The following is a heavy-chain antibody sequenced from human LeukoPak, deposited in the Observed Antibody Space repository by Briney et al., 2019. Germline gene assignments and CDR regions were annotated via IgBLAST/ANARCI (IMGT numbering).Heavy chain of an antibody. V-gene: IGHV3-53*01. CDR2: ILGGGST. J-gene: IGHJ4*02. D-gene: IGHD5-12*01. CDR1: GFSVSSTY. Sequence: GGSLRLSCGASGFSVSSTYMVWVRQAPGKRLEWVSLILGGGSTYYADSVKGRFTISRDKSKNTVNLQMNSLRDEDTAVYYCARGFSGHGLFDYWGQGTLVSISS. CDR3: ARGFSGHGLFDY.